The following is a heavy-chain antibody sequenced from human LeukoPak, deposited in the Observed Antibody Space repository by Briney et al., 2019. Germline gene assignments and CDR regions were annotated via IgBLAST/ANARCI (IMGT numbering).Heavy chain of an antibody. Sequence: PGGSLRLSCAASGFTFNNTWMNWVRQAPGKGLEWVGRIKSKIEGGTTDYAALVKGRSTISRDDSTNTLYLQMNSLKTEDTAVYYCTADPWHGMDVWGQGTTVTVSS. J-gene: IGHJ6*02. CDR1: GFTFNNTW. CDR3: TADPWHGMDV. CDR2: IKSKIEGGTT. V-gene: IGHV3-15*07.